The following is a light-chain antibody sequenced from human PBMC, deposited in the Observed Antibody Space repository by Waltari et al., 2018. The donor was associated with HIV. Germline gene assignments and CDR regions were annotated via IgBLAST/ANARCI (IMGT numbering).Light chain of an antibody. J-gene: IGLJ2*01. Sequence: QSTLTQPPSASGSPGQSVTISCTGTSRDLGVYNFLSWYQQHPGKAPKLIMTEVTKRPSGVPDRFSGSKSGNTASLTVSGLQADDEALYYCSSFAPTNKFYVLFGGGTTLTVL. CDR1: SRDLGVYNF. CDR3: SSFAPTNKFYVL. V-gene: IGLV2-8*01. CDR2: EVT.